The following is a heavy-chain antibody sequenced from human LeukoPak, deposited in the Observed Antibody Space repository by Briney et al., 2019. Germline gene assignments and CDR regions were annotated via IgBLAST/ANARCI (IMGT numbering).Heavy chain of an antibody. J-gene: IGHJ2*01. CDR3: ARVRGTIFGVVIIPGYFDL. V-gene: IGHV1-18*04. CDR2: ISTYNGNT. D-gene: IGHD3-3*01. Sequence: GASVKVSCKASGYTFTGYYMHWVRQAPGQGLEWMGWISTYNGNTDYVKKLQGRVTMTTDTSTSTAYMELRSLRSDDTAVYYCARVRGTIFGVVIIPGYFDLWGRGTLVTVSS. CDR1: GYTFTGYY.